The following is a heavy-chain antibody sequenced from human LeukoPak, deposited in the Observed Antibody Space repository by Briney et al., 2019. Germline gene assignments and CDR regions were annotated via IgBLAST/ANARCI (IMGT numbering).Heavy chain of an antibody. J-gene: IGHJ4*02. Sequence: GGSLRLSCATSGFTFRSYTMSWVRQAPGKGLEWVSGIYGRNGSTYYADSVKGRFTISRDNAKNSLYLQMNSLRAEDTAVYYCARVLEAAAGASGYWGQGTLVTVSS. CDR1: GFTFRSYT. D-gene: IGHD6-13*01. CDR2: IYGRNGST. CDR3: ARVLEAAAGASGY. V-gene: IGHV3-23*01.